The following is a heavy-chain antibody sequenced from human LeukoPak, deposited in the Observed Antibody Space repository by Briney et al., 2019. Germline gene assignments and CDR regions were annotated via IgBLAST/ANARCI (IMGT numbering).Heavy chain of an antibody. CDR2: IDPNSGGT. V-gene: IGHV1-2*02. Sequence: ASVKVSCKASGYTFTGYYMHWVRQAPGQGLEWMGWIDPNSGGTAYAQKFQGRVTMTRDTSISTVYMELSRLRSDDTAVYYCTNVYNSGWYFDYWGQGTVVTVSS. D-gene: IGHD6-19*01. CDR1: GYTFTGYY. J-gene: IGHJ4*02. CDR3: TNVYNSGWYFDY.